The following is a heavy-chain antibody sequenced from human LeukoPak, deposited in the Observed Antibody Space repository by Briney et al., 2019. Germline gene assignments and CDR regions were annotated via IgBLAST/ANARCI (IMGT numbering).Heavy chain of an antibody. V-gene: IGHV3-7*01. Sequence: GGSLRLSCAASGFTFSSYWMSWVRQAPGKGLEWVANIRQDGSEKGYVDSVKGRFTISRDNAKNSLYLQMNSLRAEDTAVYYCAKYCGGDCYGMDVWGQGTTVTVSS. D-gene: IGHD2-21*01. CDR2: IRQDGSEK. CDR3: AKYCGGDCYGMDV. CDR1: GFTFSSYW. J-gene: IGHJ6*02.